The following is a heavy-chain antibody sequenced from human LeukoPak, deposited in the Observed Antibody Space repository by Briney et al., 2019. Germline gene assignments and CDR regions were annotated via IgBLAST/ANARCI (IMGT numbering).Heavy chain of an antibody. V-gene: IGHV4-30-2*01. CDR1: GGSISSGGYS. CDR2: IYHSGST. CDR3: ARGAVYYDSSGYSGRWFDS. Sequence: SQTLSLTCAVSGGSISSGGYSWSWIRQPPGKGLEWIGYIYHSGSTYYNPSLKSRVTISVDRSKNQFSLKLSSVTAADTAVYYCARGAVYYDSSGYSGRWFDSWGQGTLVTVSS. D-gene: IGHD3-22*01. J-gene: IGHJ5*01.